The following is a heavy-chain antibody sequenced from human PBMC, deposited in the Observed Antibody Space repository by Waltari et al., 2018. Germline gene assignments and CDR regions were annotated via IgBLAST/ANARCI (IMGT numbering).Heavy chain of an antibody. D-gene: IGHD2-21*01. Sequence: QVQLVQSGAEVKKPGASVKVSCKASGYTFTGYYMHWVRQAPGQGLEWMGRINPDSGGTHYAQKFEGRVTMTRHTSISTAYMELSRLRSDDTAVYYCARGGYFLFYYWGQGPLVTVSS. CDR2: INPDSGGT. CDR3: ARGGYFLFYY. J-gene: IGHJ4*02. CDR1: GYTFTGYY. V-gene: IGHV1-2*06.